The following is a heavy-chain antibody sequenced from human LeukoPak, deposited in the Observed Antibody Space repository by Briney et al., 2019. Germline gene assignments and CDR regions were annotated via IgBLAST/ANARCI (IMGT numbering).Heavy chain of an antibody. D-gene: IGHD2-15*01. Sequence: SETLSLTCTLDGYSISSGYYWGWIRQPPGKGLEWIRSLLHSGATSYSPSLKSRVTISVDTSKNQYSLKLSSVTDADTAVYYCARALRYCMYGSCYLGYFDHWGQGTPVTVS. CDR3: ARALRYCMYGSCYLGYFDH. J-gene: IGHJ4*02. CDR1: GYSISSGYY. CDR2: LLHSGAT. V-gene: IGHV4-38-2*02.